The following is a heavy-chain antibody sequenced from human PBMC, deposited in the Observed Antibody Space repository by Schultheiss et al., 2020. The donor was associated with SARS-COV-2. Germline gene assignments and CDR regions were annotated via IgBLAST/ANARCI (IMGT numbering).Heavy chain of an antibody. D-gene: IGHD3-3*01. CDR2: IYHSGST. CDR3: ARGATYYDFWRVGFDP. Sequence: SETLSLTCAVYGGSFSGYYWSWIRQPPGKGLEWIGEIYHSGSTNYNPSLKSRVTISVDKSKNQFSLKLSSVTAADTAVYYCARGATYYDFWRVGFDPWGQGTLVTVSS. J-gene: IGHJ5*02. CDR1: GGSFSGYY. V-gene: IGHV4-34*01.